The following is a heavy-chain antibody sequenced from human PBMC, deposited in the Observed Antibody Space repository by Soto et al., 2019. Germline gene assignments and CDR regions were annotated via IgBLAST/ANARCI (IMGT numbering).Heavy chain of an antibody. V-gene: IGHV1-69*13. Sequence: SVTVSFKATGGTFSRYAISWVRQAPGQGLEWMGGIIPIFGTANYAQKFQGRVTITADESTSTAYMELSSLRSEDTAVYYCARALLRYFVWLSPLYFDYWGQGTLVTVSS. D-gene: IGHD3-9*01. CDR2: IIPIFGTA. J-gene: IGHJ4*02. CDR3: ARALLRYFVWLSPLYFDY. CDR1: GGTFSRYA.